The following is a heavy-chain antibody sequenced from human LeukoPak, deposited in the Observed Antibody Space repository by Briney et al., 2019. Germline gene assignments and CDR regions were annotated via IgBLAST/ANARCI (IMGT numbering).Heavy chain of an antibody. CDR2: ISYDGSNK. D-gene: IGHD6-19*01. CDR1: GFTFSSYG. J-gene: IGHJ6*02. CDR3: VRGSSDWNGMDV. V-gene: IGHV3-30*03. Sequence: GGSLRLSCAASGFTFSSYGMHWVRQAPGKGLEWVAVISYDGSNKYYADSVKGRFTISRDNSKHTLYLQMNSLRAEDTAVYCCVRGSSDWNGMDVWGQGTTVTVSS.